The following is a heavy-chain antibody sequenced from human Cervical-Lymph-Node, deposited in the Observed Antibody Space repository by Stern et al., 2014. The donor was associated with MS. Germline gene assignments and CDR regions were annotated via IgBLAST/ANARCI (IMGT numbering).Heavy chain of an antibody. CDR1: GFRLSNSG. CDR2: MSFVGGNK. V-gene: IGHV3-30*03. CDR3: MGVGDAMHV. Sequence: VQLVQSGGGVVQPGRSLTLSCAASGFRLSNSGMHWVRQAPGQGLEWVAVMSFVGGNKKYGDSVKGRFSISRDMANNTLFLQMNSLRPEDTAVYYCMGVGDAMHVWGQGTTVIVSS. J-gene: IGHJ6*02.